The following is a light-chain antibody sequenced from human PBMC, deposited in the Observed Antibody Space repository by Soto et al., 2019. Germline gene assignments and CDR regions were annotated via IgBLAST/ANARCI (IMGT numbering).Light chain of an antibody. CDR2: GAS. J-gene: IGKJ2*01. CDR3: QQYNNWYT. CDR1: QSVSSN. V-gene: IGKV3-15*01. Sequence: EIVMTQSPATLSVSPGERAIFSCRASQSVSSNLAWYQQKPGQAPRLLIYGASTRATGIPARFIGSGSGTEFTITISSLQSEDFAVYYCQQYNNWYTFGQGTKLEIK.